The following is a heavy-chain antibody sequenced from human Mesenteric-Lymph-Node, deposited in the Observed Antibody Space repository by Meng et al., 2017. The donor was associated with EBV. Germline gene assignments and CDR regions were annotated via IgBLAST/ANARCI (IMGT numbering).Heavy chain of an antibody. V-gene: IGHV4-34*01. D-gene: IGHD3-10*01. CDR2: IKRVGST. Sequence: QGQLRQWGAGLLQPSETLSLTCGVPGGSFGGYFWGWIRQPPGKGLEWIGEIKRVGSTNYNPSLKSRLTMSVDTSKNHFSLKLTSVTAADTAVYYCVRCGAVTLVQGGPDYWGQGTLVTVSS. J-gene: IGHJ4*02. CDR3: VRCGAVTLVQGGPDY. CDR1: GGSFGGYF.